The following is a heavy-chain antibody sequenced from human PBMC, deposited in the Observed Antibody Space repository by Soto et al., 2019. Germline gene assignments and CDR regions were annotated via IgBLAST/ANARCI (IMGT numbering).Heavy chain of an antibody. CDR2: ISGSGGST. CDR1: GFTFSSYA. D-gene: IGHD6-19*01. J-gene: IGHJ4*02. CDR3: AKARPPRNAKYSSGWYYFDY. V-gene: IGHV3-23*01. Sequence: GGSLRLSCAASGFTFSSYAMSWVRQAPGKGLEWVSAISGSGGSTYYADSVKGRFTISRDNSKNTLYLQMNSLRAEDTAVYYCAKARPPRNAKYSSGWYYFDYWGQGTLVTVSS.